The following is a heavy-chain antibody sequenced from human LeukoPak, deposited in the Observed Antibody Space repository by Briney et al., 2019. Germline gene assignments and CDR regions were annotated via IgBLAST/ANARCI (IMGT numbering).Heavy chain of an antibody. D-gene: IGHD6-13*01. J-gene: IGHJ6*02. CDR1: GYSFTSYW. CDR2: IYPGDSDT. Sequence: GESLKISCKGSGYSFTSYWIGWVRQMPGKGLEWMGIIYPGDSDTRYSPSFQGQVTISADKSISTAYLQWSSLKASDTAMYYCARQGRGHSSSWSVRGYGMDVWGQGTTVTVSS. CDR3: ARQGRGHSSSWSVRGYGMDV. V-gene: IGHV5-51*01.